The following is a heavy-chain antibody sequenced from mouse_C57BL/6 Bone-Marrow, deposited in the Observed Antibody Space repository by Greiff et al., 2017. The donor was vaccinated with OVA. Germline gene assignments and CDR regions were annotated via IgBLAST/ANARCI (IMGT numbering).Heavy chain of an antibody. Sequence: EVMLVESEGGLVQPGSSMKLSCTASGFTFSDYYMAWVRQVPEKGLEWVANINYDGSSTYYLDSLKSRFIISRDNAKNILYLQMSSLKSEDTATYYCARADSSGSRFDYWGQGTTLTVSS. CDR1: GFTFSDYY. CDR2: INYDGSST. V-gene: IGHV5-16*01. CDR3: ARADSSGSRFDY. D-gene: IGHD3-2*02. J-gene: IGHJ2*01.